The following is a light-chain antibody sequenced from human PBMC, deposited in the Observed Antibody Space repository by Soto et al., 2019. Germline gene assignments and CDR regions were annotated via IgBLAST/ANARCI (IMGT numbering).Light chain of an antibody. CDR3: QQYGNSPIT. Sequence: EVVLPQSPGTLSLSRGESAPLSCRASERIYSAYLGWYQQKPGQAPRLLIYGTSSRATGIPDRFSGSGSGTDFTLTISRLEPEDFAVYYCQQYGNSPITFGQGTRLEIK. J-gene: IGKJ5*01. V-gene: IGKV3-20*01. CDR2: GTS. CDR1: ERIYSAY.